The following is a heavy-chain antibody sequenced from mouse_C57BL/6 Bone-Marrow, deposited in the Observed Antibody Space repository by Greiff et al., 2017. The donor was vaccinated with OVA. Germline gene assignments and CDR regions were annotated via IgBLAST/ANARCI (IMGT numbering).Heavy chain of an antibody. Sequence: VQLQQSGPGLVQPSQSLSITCTVSGFSFTSYGVHWVRQSPGKGLEWLGGIWSGGSTDYNAAFISSLSIRKDNSTSHVFFKMNSLQADDTAIYYCARATTVLSHFDDWGQGTTLTVDS. CDR2: IWSGGST. D-gene: IGHD1-1*01. CDR3: ARATTVLSHFDD. V-gene: IGHV2-2*01. J-gene: IGHJ2*01. CDR1: GFSFTSYG.